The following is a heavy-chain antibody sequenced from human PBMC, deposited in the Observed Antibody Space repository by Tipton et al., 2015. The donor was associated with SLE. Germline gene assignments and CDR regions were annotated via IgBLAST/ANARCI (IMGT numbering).Heavy chain of an antibody. Sequence: SLRLSCVASGFSFSILWVTWVRQAPGRGLGWVANIHRDGSETYYVDSVEGRFTISRDNAENSLYLQMSRLRAEDTAISYCTKDRQHGYWGQGTLVTVSS. CDR1: GFSFSILW. CDR3: TKDRQHGY. V-gene: IGHV3-7*03. J-gene: IGHJ4*02. D-gene: IGHD6-6*01. CDR2: IHRDGSET.